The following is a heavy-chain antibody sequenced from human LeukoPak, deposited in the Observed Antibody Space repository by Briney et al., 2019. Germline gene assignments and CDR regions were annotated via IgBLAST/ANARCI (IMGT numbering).Heavy chain of an antibody. CDR1: GGSISSYY. V-gene: IGHV4-59*01. J-gene: IGHJ5*02. CDR3: ARVVAAAGRNWFDP. D-gene: IGHD6-13*01. Sequence: SETLSLTCTVSGGSISSYYWSWIRQPPGKGLEWIGYIYYSGSTNYNPSLKSRVTISVDTSKNQFSLKLSSVTAADTAVYYCARVVAAAGRNWFDPWGQGTLVTVSS. CDR2: IYYSGST.